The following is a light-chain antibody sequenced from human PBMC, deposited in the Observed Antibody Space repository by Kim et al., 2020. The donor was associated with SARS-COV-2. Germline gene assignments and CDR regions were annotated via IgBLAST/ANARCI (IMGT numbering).Light chain of an antibody. J-gene: IGLJ2*01. V-gene: IGLV2-14*03. Sequence: GQSITISCTGTISAIGTYNYVSWYQQHPGKVPKLIIFDVSNRPSGVSNRFSGSKSGNMASLTISGLQAEDEADYYCSSYTSSDTGVFGGGTQLTVL. CDR1: ISAIGTYNY. CDR2: DVS. CDR3: SSYTSSDTGV.